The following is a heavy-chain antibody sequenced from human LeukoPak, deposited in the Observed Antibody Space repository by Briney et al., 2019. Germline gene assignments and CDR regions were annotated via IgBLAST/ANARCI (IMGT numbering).Heavy chain of an antibody. Sequence: GGSLRLSCAASGFTFSSYSMNWVRQAPGKGLEWVSSISSSSSYIYYADSVKGRFTISRDNAKKSLYLQMNSLRVEDTAVYYCARDYPGPTGFAMDVWGQGTTVTVSS. CDR2: ISSSSSYI. J-gene: IGHJ6*02. CDR3: ARDYPGPTGFAMDV. CDR1: GFTFSSYS. V-gene: IGHV3-21*01. D-gene: IGHD1-26*01.